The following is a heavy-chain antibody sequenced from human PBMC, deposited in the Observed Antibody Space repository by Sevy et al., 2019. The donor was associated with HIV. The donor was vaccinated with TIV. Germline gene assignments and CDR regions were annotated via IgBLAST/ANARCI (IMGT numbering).Heavy chain of an antibody. CDR1: GGSFSGYY. CDR2: INHSGST. V-gene: IGHV4-34*01. D-gene: IGHD2-2*01. Sequence: SETLSLTCAVYGGSFSGYYWNWIRQPPGKGLEWIGEINHSGSTHYNPSLKSRITISVERSKNQFSLRLNSVTAADTAVYYCARAPPVVVVPGAPSWFDPWGQGTLVTVSS. CDR3: ARAPPVVVVPGAPSWFDP. J-gene: IGHJ5*02.